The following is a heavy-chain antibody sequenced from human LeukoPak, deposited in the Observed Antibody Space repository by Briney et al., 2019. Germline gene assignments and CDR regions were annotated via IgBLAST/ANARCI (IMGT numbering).Heavy chain of an antibody. V-gene: IGHV1-46*01. Sequence: ASVKVSCKASGYTFTSYYMHWVRQAPGQGLEWMGIINPSGGSTSYAQKFQGRVTMTRDTPTSTVYMELSSLRSEDTAVYYCARDYALLYCSSTSCENYYYYYMDVWGKGTTVTVSS. CDR3: ARDYALLYCSSTSCENYYYYYMDV. CDR1: GYTFTSYY. D-gene: IGHD2-2*01. J-gene: IGHJ6*03. CDR2: INPSGGST.